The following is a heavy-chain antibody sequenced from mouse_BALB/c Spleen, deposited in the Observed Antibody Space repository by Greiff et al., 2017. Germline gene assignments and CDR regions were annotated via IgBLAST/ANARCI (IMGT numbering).Heavy chain of an antibody. Sequence: VQLQQSGAELMKPGASVKISCKATGYTFSSYWIEWVKQRPGHGLEWIGEILPGSGSTNYNEKFKGQATFTADTSSNTAYMQLSSLTSEDSAVYWGEKRGGNCSYFDYWGEGTTVTVSS. V-gene: IGHV1-9*01. J-gene: IGHJ2*01. D-gene: IGHD2-1*01. CDR1: GYTFSSYW. CDR2: ILPGSGST. CDR3: EKRGGNCSYFDY.